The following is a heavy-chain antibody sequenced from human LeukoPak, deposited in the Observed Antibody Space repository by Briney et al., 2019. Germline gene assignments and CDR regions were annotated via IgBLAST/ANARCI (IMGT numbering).Heavy chain of an antibody. Sequence: GGSLRLSCAASGFTFSTYAMSWVRQAPGKGLEWVSAITGGGDDIYYADSVKGRFTISRDNSRNTLYLQMNSLRAGDTAVYYCAKDGQLWGQGTLVTVSS. CDR2: ITGGGDDI. V-gene: IGHV3-23*01. J-gene: IGHJ4*02. D-gene: IGHD5-24*01. CDR3: AKDGQL. CDR1: GFTFSTYA.